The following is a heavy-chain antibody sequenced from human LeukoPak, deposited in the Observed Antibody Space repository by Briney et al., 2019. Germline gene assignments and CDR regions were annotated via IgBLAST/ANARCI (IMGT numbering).Heavy chain of an antibody. J-gene: IGHJ4*02. Sequence: GGSLRLSCAVSGFTFSSYAMHWVRQAPGKGLEWVAVISYDGSNKYYADSVKGRFTISRDNSKNTLYLQMNSLRAEDTAVYYCARAAIITMVRGVRGWFDYWGQGTLVTVSS. CDR3: ARAAIITMVRGVRGWFDY. CDR2: ISYDGSNK. D-gene: IGHD3-10*01. V-gene: IGHV3-30*04. CDR1: GFTFSSYA.